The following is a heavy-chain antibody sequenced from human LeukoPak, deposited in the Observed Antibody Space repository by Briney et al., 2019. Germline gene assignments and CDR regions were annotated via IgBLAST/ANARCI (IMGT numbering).Heavy chain of an antibody. CDR2: IYTSGST. D-gene: IGHD3-3*01. CDR1: GGSISSYY. CDR3: ARDNYDFWSGTYTGRDY. J-gene: IGHJ4*02. V-gene: IGHV4-4*07. Sequence: SETLSLTCTVSGGSISSYYRSWIRQPAGKGLEWIGRIYTSGSTNYNPSLKSRVTMSVDTSKNQFSLKLSSVTAADTAVYYCARDNYDFWSGTYTGRDYWGQGTLVTVSS.